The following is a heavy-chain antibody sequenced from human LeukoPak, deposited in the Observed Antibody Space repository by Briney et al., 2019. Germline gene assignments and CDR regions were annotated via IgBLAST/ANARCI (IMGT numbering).Heavy chain of an antibody. CDR2: INWNSGST. D-gene: IGHD3-10*01. CDR3: ARAGITMVRGVRDYYYYYYMDV. J-gene: IGHJ6*03. Sequence: GGSLRLSRAASGFTFSSYWMSWVRQAPGKGLEWVSGINWNSGSTGYADSVKGRFTISRDNAKNSLYLQMNSLRAEDTALYHCARAGITMVRGVRDYYYYYYMDVWGKGTTVTISS. CDR1: GFTFSSYW. V-gene: IGHV3-20*01.